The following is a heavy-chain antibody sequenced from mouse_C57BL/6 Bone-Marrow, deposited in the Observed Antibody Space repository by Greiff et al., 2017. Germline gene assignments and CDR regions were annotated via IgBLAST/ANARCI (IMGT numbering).Heavy chain of an antibody. J-gene: IGHJ3*01. V-gene: IGHV1-54*01. CDR2: INPGSGGT. Sequence: QVQLKQSGAELVRPGTSVKVSCKASGYAFTNYLIEWVKQRPGQGLEWIGVINPGSGGTNYNEKFKGKATLTADKSSSTAYMQLSSLTSEDSAVYVCARSKNWDSWFAYGGQGTLVTVSA. D-gene: IGHD4-1*01. CDR1: GYAFTNYL. CDR3: ARSKNWDSWFAY.